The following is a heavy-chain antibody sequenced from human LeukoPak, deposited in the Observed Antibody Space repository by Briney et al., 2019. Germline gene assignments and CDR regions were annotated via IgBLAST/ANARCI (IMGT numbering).Heavy chain of an antibody. Sequence: ASVKVSCKASGGTFSSYAISWVRQAPGQGLEWMGWINPNSGGTNYAQKFQGWVTMTRDTSISTAYMELSRLRSGDTAVYYCATPGRGTTGYYGMDVWGQGTTVTVSS. CDR2: INPNSGGT. CDR3: ATPGRGTTGYYGMDV. J-gene: IGHJ6*02. V-gene: IGHV1-2*04. CDR1: GGTFSSYA. D-gene: IGHD1-1*01.